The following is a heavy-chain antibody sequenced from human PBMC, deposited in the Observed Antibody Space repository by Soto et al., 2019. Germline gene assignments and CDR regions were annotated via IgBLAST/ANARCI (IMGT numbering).Heavy chain of an antibody. CDR2: INANSGGT. J-gene: IGHJ6*02. CDR1: GYTFTDYY. Sequence: ASVKVSCKASGYTFTDYYMHWVRQAPGQGLEWMGWINANSGGTNYAQKFQGRVTMTRDTSISTAYMELSRLRSDDTAVYYCATHCSSTSCYGSYYYYGMDVWGQGTTVTVSS. CDR3: ATHCSSTSCYGSYYYYGMDV. V-gene: IGHV1-2*02. D-gene: IGHD2-2*01.